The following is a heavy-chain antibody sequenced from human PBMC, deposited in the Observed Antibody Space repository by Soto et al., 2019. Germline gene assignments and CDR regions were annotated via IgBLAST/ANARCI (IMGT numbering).Heavy chain of an antibody. Sequence: GGPLRLSCAASRFIVSNNYMSWVRQVPGKGLEWVAIIYTGGSTYYADSVKGRFTISRDISKNTVYLQMNSLRAEDTAVYYCTCGINTAYFAYWGQGTLVTVSS. V-gene: IGHV3-53*01. CDR3: TCGINTAYFAY. D-gene: IGHD3-22*01. CDR2: IYTGGST. CDR1: RFIVSNNY. J-gene: IGHJ4*02.